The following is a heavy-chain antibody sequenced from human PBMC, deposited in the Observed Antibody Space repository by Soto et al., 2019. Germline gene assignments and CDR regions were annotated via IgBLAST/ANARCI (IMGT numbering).Heavy chain of an antibody. D-gene: IGHD3-9*01. CDR1: GDSISISSDY. CDR2: IYYSGST. J-gene: IGHJ5*02. V-gene: IGHV4-61*01. CDR3: ARSRPDYDILAQNWFDP. Sequence: PSETLSLTCTISGDSISISSDYWSWIRQPPGKGLEWIGYIYYSGSTNYNPSLKSRVTISVDTSKNQFSLKLSSVTAADTAVYYCARSRPDYDILAQNWFDPWGQGTLVTVSS.